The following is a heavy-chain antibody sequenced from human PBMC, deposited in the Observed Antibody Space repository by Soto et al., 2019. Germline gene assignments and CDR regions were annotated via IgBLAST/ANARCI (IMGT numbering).Heavy chain of an antibody. CDR1: GFTFSADG. CDR3: AQDWGVYDGSGDLSDYFDY. D-gene: IGHD3-22*01. V-gene: IGHV3-30*18. Sequence: VQLVQSGGGVVQPGRSLRLSCVASGFTFSADGMHWVRQAPGKGLEWVSAISSDGNKKDYGDSVKGRFAISRDNSKNPLYLPMNILRAADTALYSCAQDWGVYDGSGDLSDYFDYWGQGTLVTVSS. CDR2: ISSDGNKK. J-gene: IGHJ4*02.